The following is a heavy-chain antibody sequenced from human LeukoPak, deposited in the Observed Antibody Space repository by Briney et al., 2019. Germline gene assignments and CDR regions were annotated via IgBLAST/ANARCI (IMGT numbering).Heavy chain of an antibody. V-gene: IGHV3-33*06. Sequence: PGRSLRLSCAASGFTFSSYGMHWVRQAPGEGLEWVAAIWNDGSNKYYGDSVKGRFTISRDNSKNTLYLQMNSLRAEDTAVYYCAKDHGYCSGGSCYSRYYFDYWGQGTLVTVSS. CDR3: AKDHGYCSGGSCYSRYYFDY. CDR2: IWNDGSNK. CDR1: GFTFSSYG. J-gene: IGHJ4*02. D-gene: IGHD2-15*01.